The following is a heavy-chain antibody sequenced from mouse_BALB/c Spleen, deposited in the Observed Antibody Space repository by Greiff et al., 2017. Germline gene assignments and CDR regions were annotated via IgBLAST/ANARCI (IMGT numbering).Heavy chain of an antibody. CDR3: ARTSAMDY. Sequence: VQLQHSGAELVKPGASVKLSCTASGFNIKDTYMHWVKQRPEQGLEWIGRIGPANGNTKYIPKFQGKATITSDTSSNTAYLQLSSLTSEDTAVYYGARTSAMDYWGQGTSVTVSS. J-gene: IGHJ4*01. CDR1: GFNIKDTY. CDR2: IGPANGNT. V-gene: IGHV14-3*02.